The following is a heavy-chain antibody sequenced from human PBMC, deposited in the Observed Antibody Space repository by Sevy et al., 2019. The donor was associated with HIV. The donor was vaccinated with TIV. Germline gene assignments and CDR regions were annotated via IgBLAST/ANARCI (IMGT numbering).Heavy chain of an antibody. V-gene: IGHV3-48*01. CDR3: ARDFPGAAAAPWEYYYYGMDV. CDR1: GFTFSSYS. Sequence: GSLRLSCAASGFTFSSYSMNWVRQAPGKGLEWVSYISSSSSTIYYADSVKGRFTISRDNAKNSLYLQMNSLRAEDTAVYYCARDFPGAAAAPWEYYYYGMDVWGQGTTVTVSS. J-gene: IGHJ6*02. D-gene: IGHD6-13*01. CDR2: ISSSSSTI.